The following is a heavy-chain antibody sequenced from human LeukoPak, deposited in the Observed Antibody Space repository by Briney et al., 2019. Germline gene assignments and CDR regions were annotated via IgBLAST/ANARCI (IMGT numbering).Heavy chain of an antibody. J-gene: IGHJ4*02. Sequence: TSETLSLTCAVYGGSFSGYYWSWIRQPAGQGLEWIGRVYSNGDTRYNPSLKSRVTMSVDTSKNQLSLNLGPVTAADTAVYYCARAAGAAGGQYFDYWGQGTLVTVSS. CDR1: GGSFSGYY. D-gene: IGHD6-13*01. CDR2: VYSNGDT. V-gene: IGHV4-59*10. CDR3: ARAAGAAGGQYFDY.